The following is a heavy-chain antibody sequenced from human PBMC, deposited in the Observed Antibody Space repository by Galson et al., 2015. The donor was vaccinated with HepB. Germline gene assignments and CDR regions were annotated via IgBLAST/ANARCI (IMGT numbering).Heavy chain of an antibody. CDR1: GFTIETFG. CDR2: ISGSGKYV. J-gene: IGHJ6*02. CDR3: ARSPKLFQLLEALFLMDL. Sequence: SLRLSCAASGFTIETFGVNWVRQVPGKGLEWVSSISGSGKYVYYEDSVKGRFTISRDNAKNSVYLQMNSLRVEDMAVYYCARSPKLFQLLEALFLMDLWGQGTTVTVSS. V-gene: IGHV3-21*01. D-gene: IGHD3-3*01.